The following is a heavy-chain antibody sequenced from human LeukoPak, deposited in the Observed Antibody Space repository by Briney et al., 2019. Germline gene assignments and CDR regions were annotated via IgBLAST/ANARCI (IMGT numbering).Heavy chain of an antibody. CDR2: INSDASST. J-gene: IGHJ6*02. CDR3: ASRNTYYYYGIDV. D-gene: IGHD1-14*01. V-gene: IGHV3-74*01. Sequence: AGGSLRLSCAASGFTFSSYWMHWVRQAPGKGLVWVSHINSDASSTGYADSVKGRFTISRDSAKNTLYLQMNSLRAEDTAVYYCASRNTYYYYGIDVWGQGTTVTVSS. CDR1: GFTFSSYW.